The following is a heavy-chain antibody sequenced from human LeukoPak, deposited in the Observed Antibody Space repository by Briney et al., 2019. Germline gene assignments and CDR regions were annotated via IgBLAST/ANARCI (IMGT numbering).Heavy chain of an antibody. CDR3: ARAFTLDH. Sequence: GGSLRLSCAASGFTFSSYWMSWVRQAPGKGLEWVANIKEGGGEKYYVDSVKGRFTISRDKANNSLYLQMNSLRAEDTAVYYCARAFTLDHWGQGTLVTVSS. CDR2: IKEGGGEK. J-gene: IGHJ5*02. V-gene: IGHV3-7*01. CDR1: GFTFSSYW.